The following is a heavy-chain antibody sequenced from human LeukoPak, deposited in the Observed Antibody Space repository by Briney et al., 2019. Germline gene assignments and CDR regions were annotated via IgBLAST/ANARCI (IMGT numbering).Heavy chain of an antibody. CDR1: GGSLSSYY. CDR2: INHGGST. D-gene: IGHD2-2*01. V-gene: IGHV4-34*01. Sequence: SETLSLTCAVYGGSLSSYYWSWIRQPPGKGLEWIGDINHGGSTHYNPSLKSRVTISVDTSKNQFSLKMSSVTAADTALYYCASLDCSSTSCYLNYWGQGTLVTVSS. J-gene: IGHJ4*02. CDR3: ASLDCSSTSCYLNY.